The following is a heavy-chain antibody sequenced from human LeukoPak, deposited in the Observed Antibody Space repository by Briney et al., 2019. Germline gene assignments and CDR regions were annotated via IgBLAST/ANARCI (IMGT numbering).Heavy chain of an antibody. V-gene: IGHV4-4*07. D-gene: IGHD1-26*01. CDR1: GGSISSYY. J-gene: IGHJ4*02. CDR2: IYTSGST. Sequence: SETLSLTCTASGGSISSYYWSWIRQPAGKGLEWIGRIYTSGSTNYNPSLKSRVTISVDKSKNQFSLKLSSVTAADTAVYYCARAPTVGATYFDYWGQGTLVTVSS. CDR3: ARAPTVGATYFDY.